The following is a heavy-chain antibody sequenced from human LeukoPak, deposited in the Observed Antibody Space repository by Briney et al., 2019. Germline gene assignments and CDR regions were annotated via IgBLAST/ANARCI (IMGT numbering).Heavy chain of an antibody. CDR3: ARLPRYCSSTSCYGP. Sequence: PSETLSLTRAVYGGSFSGYYWSWIRQPPGKGLEWIGEINHSGSTNYNPSLKSRVTISVDTSKNQFSLKLSSVTAADTAVYYCARLPRYCSSTSCYGPWGQGTLVTVSS. J-gene: IGHJ5*02. CDR1: GGSFSGYY. V-gene: IGHV4-34*01. D-gene: IGHD2-2*01. CDR2: INHSGST.